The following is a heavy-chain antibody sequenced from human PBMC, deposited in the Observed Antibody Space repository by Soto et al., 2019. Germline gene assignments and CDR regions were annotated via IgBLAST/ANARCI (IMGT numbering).Heavy chain of an antibody. CDR1: GFPFSSYG. CDR2: ISYDGSNK. CDR3: VGGQYYFDY. J-gene: IGHJ4*02. V-gene: IGHV3-30*03. D-gene: IGHD3-10*01. Sequence: QVQLVESGGGVVQPGRSLRLSCAASGFPFSSYGMHWVREAPGKGLEWVAVISYDGSNKYYAHSVKGRFTISRDNSASTLYLQMNSLRPEDTALYYCVGGQYYFDYRGQGTLVTVSP.